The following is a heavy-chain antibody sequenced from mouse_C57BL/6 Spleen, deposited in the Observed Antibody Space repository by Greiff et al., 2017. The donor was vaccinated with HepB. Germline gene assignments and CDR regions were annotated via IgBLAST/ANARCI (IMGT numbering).Heavy chain of an antibody. CDR3: ARMSVVATRYFDV. V-gene: IGHV1-85*01. Sequence: VQLQQSGPELVKPGASVKLSCKASGYTFTSYDINWVKQRPGQGLEWIGWIYPRDGSTKYNEKFKGKATLTVDTSSSTAYMELHSLTSEDSAVYFCARMSVVATRYFDVWGTGTTVTVSS. CDR1: GYTFTSYD. J-gene: IGHJ1*03. CDR2: IYPRDGST. D-gene: IGHD1-1*01.